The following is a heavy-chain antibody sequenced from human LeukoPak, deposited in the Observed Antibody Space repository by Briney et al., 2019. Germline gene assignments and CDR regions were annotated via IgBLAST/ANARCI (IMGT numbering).Heavy chain of an antibody. CDR3: ARAPFLGSPGGYYFDY. CDR1: GGSISSGGYS. D-gene: IGHD1-26*01. CDR2: IYHSGST. V-gene: IGHV4-30-2*01. Sequence: SETLSLTCAVSGGSISSGGYSWSWIRQPPGKGLEWIGYIYHSGSTYYNPSLKSRVTISVDRSKNQFSLKLSSVTAADTAVYYCARAPFLGSPGGYYFDYWGQGTLVTVSS. J-gene: IGHJ4*02.